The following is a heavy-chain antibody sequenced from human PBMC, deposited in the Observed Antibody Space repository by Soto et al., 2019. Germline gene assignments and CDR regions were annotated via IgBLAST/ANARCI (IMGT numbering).Heavy chain of an antibody. CDR1: GGSISGRC. CDR3: AKSHYDSSGYYIIDH. J-gene: IGHJ5*02. V-gene: IGHV4-59*01. CDR2: FCYTGST. Sequence: LSLTCTVSGGSISGRCWSWVRQSPGKGLEWIGYFCYTGSTNYNPSLKSRVTISVDRSKTQCSLKLTSVTAADTAVYYCAKSHYDSSGYYIIDHWGQGTLVTVSS. D-gene: IGHD3-22*01.